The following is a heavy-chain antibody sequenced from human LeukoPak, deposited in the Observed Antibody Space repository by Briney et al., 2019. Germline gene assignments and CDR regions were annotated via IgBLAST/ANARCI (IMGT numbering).Heavy chain of an antibody. CDR2: IYYSGST. J-gene: IGHJ4*02. Sequence: PSETLSLTCAVYGGSFSGYYWSWIRQPPGKGLEWIGSIYYSGSTYYNPSLKSRVTISVDTSKNQFSLKLSSVTAADTAVYYCARAFGDEEGWGQGTLVTVSS. D-gene: IGHD3-10*01. CDR3: ARAFGDEEG. CDR1: GGSFSGYY. V-gene: IGHV4-34*01.